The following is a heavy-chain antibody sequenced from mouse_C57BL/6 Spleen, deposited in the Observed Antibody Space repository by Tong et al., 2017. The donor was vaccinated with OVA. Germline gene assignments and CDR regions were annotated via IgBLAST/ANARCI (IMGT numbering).Heavy chain of an antibody. J-gene: IGHJ3*01. Sequence: VQLQESGPGLVAPSQSLSITCTVSGFSLTSYGVSWVRQPPGKGLEWLGVIWTGGGTNYNSALKSRLSISKDNSKSQVFLKMNSLQTDDTAMYYCARGGKDGSSPWFAYWGQGTLVTVSA. V-gene: IGHV2-9-1*01. CDR3: ARGGKDGSSPWFAY. D-gene: IGHD1-1*01. CDR2: IWTGGGT. CDR1: GFSLTSYG.